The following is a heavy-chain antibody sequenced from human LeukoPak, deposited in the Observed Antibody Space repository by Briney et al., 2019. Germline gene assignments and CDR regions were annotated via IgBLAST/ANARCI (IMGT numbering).Heavy chain of an antibody. D-gene: IGHD3-10*01. V-gene: IGHV4-61*02. J-gene: IGHJ6*03. CDR2: IYTSGST. Sequence: SETLSLTCTVSGGSISSGSYHWSWIRQPAGKGLEWIGRIYTSGSTNYNPSLKSRVTISVDTSKNQFSLKLSSVTAADTAVYCCAREGALWFGELFHDYYYYYMDVWGKGTTVTISS. CDR3: AREGALWFGELFHDYYYYYMDV. CDR1: GGSISSGSYH.